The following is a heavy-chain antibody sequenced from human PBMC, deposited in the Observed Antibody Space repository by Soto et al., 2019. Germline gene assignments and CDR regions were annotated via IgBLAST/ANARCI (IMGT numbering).Heavy chain of an antibody. CDR1: GYTFTNYG. D-gene: IGHD3-9*01. CDR3: AMEINVLRYFPSYFDY. CDR2: ISAYDGTT. J-gene: IGHJ4*02. V-gene: IGHV1-18*01. Sequence: QVQLVQSGAEVKKPGASVKVSCPGSGYTFTNYGLSWVRQAPGQGLEWMGWISAYDGTTKYAQKFQGRVTMTTDTSTSTAYMELRSLRSDDTAVYYCAMEINVLRYFPSYFDYWGQGTLVTVSS.